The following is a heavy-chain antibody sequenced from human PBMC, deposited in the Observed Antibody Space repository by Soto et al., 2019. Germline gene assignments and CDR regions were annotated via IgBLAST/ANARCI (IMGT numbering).Heavy chain of an antibody. J-gene: IGHJ4*02. Sequence: QVQLVQSGAEVMQPGSSVKVSCKPSGGTLTKFINYPINWVRQSPGQGLEWMGGIVPNIGTVNYAQKFQGRVTMTADKTTGTVYMELSILRSDDSALYYCARRNTAGFLRYFDNWGQGTLVTVSS. CDR2: IVPNIGTV. CDR1: GGTLTKFINYP. V-gene: IGHV1-69*06. D-gene: IGHD6-19*01. CDR3: ARRNTAGFLRYFDN.